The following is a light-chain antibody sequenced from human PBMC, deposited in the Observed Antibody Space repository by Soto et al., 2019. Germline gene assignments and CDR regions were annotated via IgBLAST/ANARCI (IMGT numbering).Light chain of an antibody. CDR2: EII. Sequence: QSALTQPASVSGSPGKSITISGTGTSSDVGGYNSASWYQQHPGKAPKLMIYEIIHRPSGVSNRFSGSKSGNTASLNISGLQAEDEADYYLSSYTSIRTSVFGTGTKLNVL. J-gene: IGLJ1*01. CDR3: SSYTSIRTSV. CDR1: SSDVGGYNS. V-gene: IGLV2-14*01.